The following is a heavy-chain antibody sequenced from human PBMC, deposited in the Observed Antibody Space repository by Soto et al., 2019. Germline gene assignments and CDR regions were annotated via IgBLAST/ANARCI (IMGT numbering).Heavy chain of an antibody. CDR2: MNPNSGNT. Sequence: GASVKVSCKAPRYSFTTYDITWVRQATGQWLEWMGWMNPNSGNTGYAQIFQGRVTMTRDTSISTAYMELSSLRSEDTAVYYCARGNRPMDVWGKGTTVTVS. J-gene: IGHJ6*03. CDR3: ARGNRPMDV. CDR1: RYSFTTYD. V-gene: IGHV1-8*01.